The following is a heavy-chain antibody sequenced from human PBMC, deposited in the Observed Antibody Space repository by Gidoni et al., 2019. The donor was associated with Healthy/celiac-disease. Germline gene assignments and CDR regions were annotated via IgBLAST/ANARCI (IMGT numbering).Heavy chain of an antibody. D-gene: IGHD6-6*01. CDR1: GDSFTSYW. J-gene: IGHJ4*02. V-gene: IGHV5-10-1*03. Sequence: EVQLVQSGAEVKKPGECLRSSWKGSGDSFTSYWISWVRQMPGKGLEWMGRVDPIDSYTPYSPSFQGHVTISADKSISTAYLQWSSLKASDTAMYYCARLRIAWEVGYYFDYWGQGTLVTVSS. CDR2: VDPIDSYT. CDR3: ARLRIAWEVGYYFDY.